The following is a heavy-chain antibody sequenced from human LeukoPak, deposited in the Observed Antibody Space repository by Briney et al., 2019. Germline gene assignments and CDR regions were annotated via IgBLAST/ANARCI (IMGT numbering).Heavy chain of an antibody. D-gene: IGHD5-18*01. V-gene: IGHV3-9*01. CDR1: GFTFDDYA. CDR3: ARTNIGYSYAPY. CDR2: ISWNSASI. Sequence: GGSLRLSCAASGFTFDDYAMHWVRQVPGKGLEWVSGISWNSASIAYADSVKGRFTISRDNAKNTLYLQMNSLRAEDTAVYYCARTNIGYSYAPYWGQGTLVTVSS. J-gene: IGHJ4*02.